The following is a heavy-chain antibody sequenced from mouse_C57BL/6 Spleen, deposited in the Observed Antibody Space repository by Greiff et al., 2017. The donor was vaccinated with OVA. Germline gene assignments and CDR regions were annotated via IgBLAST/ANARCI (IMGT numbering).Heavy chain of an antibody. J-gene: IGHJ3*01. CDR1: GYTFTDYE. CDR3: TRSGSSYVAWLAY. CDR2: IDPETGGT. D-gene: IGHD1-1*01. V-gene: IGHV1-15*01. Sequence: VQLKQSGAELVRPGASVTLSCKASGYTFTDYEMHWVKQTPVHGLEWIGAIDPETGGTAYNQKFKGKAILTADKSSSTAYMELRSLTSEDSAVYYCTRSGSSYVAWLAYWGQGTLVTVSA.